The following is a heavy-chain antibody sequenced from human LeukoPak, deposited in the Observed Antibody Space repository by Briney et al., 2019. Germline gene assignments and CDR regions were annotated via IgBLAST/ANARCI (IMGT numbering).Heavy chain of an antibody. Sequence: SQTLSLTCTVSGGSISSGGYYWSWIRRHPGKGLEWIGEINHSGSTNYNPSLKSRVTISVDTSKNQFSLKLSSVTAADTAVYYCARGSGYSSSWDYFDYWGQGTLVTVSS. CDR1: GGSISSGGYY. CDR2: INHSGST. D-gene: IGHD6-13*01. V-gene: IGHV4-31*03. J-gene: IGHJ4*02. CDR3: ARGSGYSSSWDYFDY.